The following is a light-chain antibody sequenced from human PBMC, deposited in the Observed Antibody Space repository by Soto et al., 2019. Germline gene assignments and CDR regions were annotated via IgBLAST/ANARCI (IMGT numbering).Light chain of an antibody. V-gene: IGKV3-11*01. Sequence: EVVLTQSPATLSLSPGERATLSCRASQGVSNYLVWYQQKPGQAPRLVIYEASNRATGIPARFRGSGSGTDFTLTITRLEPEDFAVYHCQQRYYWPPTFGQGTKVEI. CDR3: QQRYYWPPT. J-gene: IGKJ1*01. CDR2: EAS. CDR1: QGVSNY.